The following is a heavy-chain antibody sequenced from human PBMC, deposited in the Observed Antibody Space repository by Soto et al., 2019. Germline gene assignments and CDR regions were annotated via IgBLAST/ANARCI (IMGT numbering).Heavy chain of an antibody. CDR2: ISYDGSNK. J-gene: IGHJ4*02. CDR1: GFTFSSYG. Sequence: QPGGSLRLSCAASGFTFSSYGMHWVRQAPGKGLEWVAVISYDGSNKYYADSVKGRFTISRDNSKNTLYLQMNSLRAEDTAVYYCAKGGKELLHHFDYWGQGTLVTVSS. D-gene: IGHD1-26*01. CDR3: AKGGKELLHHFDY. V-gene: IGHV3-30*18.